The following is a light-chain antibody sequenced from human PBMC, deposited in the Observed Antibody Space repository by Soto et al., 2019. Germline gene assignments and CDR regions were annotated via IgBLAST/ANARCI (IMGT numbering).Light chain of an antibody. V-gene: IGKV1-9*01. Sequence: IQLTQSPSSLSASVGDRVTITCRASQGISSFLAWYQQKPGKAPNLLIYAASTLQTGVPSRFSGGGSGTDFPLTIDNLQPEDFATYYCQQVDAYPSTFGGGTKVE. CDR1: QGISSF. CDR3: QQVDAYPST. J-gene: IGKJ4*01. CDR2: AAS.